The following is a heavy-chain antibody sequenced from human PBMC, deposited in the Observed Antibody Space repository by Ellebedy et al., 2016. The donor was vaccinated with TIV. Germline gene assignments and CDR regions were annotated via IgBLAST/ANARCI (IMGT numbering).Heavy chain of an antibody. V-gene: IGHV1-24*01. CDR2: FDPEDNKI. CDR3: ATSNIYSSGYENWFDP. CDR1: GYTLSEVS. Sequence: ASVKVSXXVSGYTLSEVSMHWLRQAPGKGLEWMGGFDPEDNKIIYAQKFQDRVTMTEDTSTDTAYMDLSRLRSEDTAVYFCATSNIYSSGYENWFDPWGQGTLVTVSS. J-gene: IGHJ5*02. D-gene: IGHD3-22*01.